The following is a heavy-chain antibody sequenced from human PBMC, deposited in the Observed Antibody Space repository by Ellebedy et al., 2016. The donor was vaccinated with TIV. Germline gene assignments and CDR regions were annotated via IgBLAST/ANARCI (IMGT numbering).Heavy chain of an antibody. J-gene: IGHJ6*02. CDR1: GFTFSDYY. D-gene: IGHD4-17*01. CDR2: IKPDGSEK. Sequence: GESLKISCAASGFTFSDYYMSWIRQAPGKGLEWVASIKPDGSEKYYADSVKGRFTISRDNAKNSLSLQMNSLGAEDTALYYCVRLTTVTTFSYYGMDVWGQGTTVTVSS. CDR3: VRLTTVTTFSYYGMDV. V-gene: IGHV3-7*03.